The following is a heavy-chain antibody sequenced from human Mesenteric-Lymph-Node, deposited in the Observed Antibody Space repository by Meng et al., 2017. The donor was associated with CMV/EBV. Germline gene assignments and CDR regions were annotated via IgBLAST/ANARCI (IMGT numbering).Heavy chain of an antibody. CDR2: ISDSGT. V-gene: IGHV3-23*01. Sequence: GGSLRLSCEASGFAFSNYAMSWVRQAPGKGLEWVSGISDSGTFYVDSVKGRFTISRDNARNTLSLQMNGLRTEDTAIYYCAKEHEARRTSILFADSWGQGTLVTVSS. D-gene: IGHD2-21*01. CDR1: GFAFSNYA. CDR3: AKEHEARRTSILFADS. J-gene: IGHJ4*02.